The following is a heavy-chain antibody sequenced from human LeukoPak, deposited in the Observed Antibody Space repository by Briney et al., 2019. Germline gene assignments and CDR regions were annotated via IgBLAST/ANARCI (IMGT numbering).Heavy chain of an antibody. J-gene: IGHJ6*03. CDR1: GYSISSCDY. CDR3: ARGGYYYYYMDV. CDR2: IYHSGST. Sequence: PSETLSLTCAVSGYSISSCDYWAWIRQPPGKGLEWIGSIYHSGSTYYNPSLKSRVTISVDTSKNQFSLKLSSVTAADTAVYFCARGGYYYYYMDVWGKGTTVTASS. V-gene: IGHV4-38-2*01. D-gene: IGHD3-16*01.